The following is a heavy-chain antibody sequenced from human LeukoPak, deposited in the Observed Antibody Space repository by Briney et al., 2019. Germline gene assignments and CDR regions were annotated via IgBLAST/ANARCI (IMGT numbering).Heavy chain of an antibody. V-gene: IGHV3-30*18. CDR3: AKSYCSGGSCYRGYHYGMDV. J-gene: IGHJ6*02. CDR2: ISYDGSNK. Sequence: GGSLRLSCAASGFTFSSYGMHWVRQAPGKGLEWVAVISYDGSNKYYADSVKGRFTISRDNSNNTLYLQMNSLRAEDTAVYYCAKSYCSGGSCYRGYHYGMDVWGQGTTVTVSS. CDR1: GFTFSSYG. D-gene: IGHD2-15*01.